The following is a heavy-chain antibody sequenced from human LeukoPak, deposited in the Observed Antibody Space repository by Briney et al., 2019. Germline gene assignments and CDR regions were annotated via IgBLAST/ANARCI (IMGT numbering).Heavy chain of an antibody. CDR1: GFTFSSYA. V-gene: IGHV3-30-3*01. D-gene: IGHD1-26*01. Sequence: GRSLRLSCAASGFTFSSYAMHWVRQAPGKGLEWVAVISYDGSNKYYADSVKGRFTISRDNAKNSLYLQMNSLRAEDTAVYYCARDFGWELLRPFDYWGQGTLVTVSS. CDR3: ARDFGWELLRPFDY. CDR2: ISYDGSNK. J-gene: IGHJ4*02.